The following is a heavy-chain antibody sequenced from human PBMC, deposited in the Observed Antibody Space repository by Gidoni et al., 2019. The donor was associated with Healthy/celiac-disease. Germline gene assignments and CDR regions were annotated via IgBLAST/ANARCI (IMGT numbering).Heavy chain of an antibody. V-gene: IGHV3-30*18. CDR1: GFPFSTYC. J-gene: IGHJ6*02. Sequence: QVQLVESGGGVVQPGRSLRLSCAASGFPFSTYCLPWVRQAPGKGLEWVAVISYDGSNKYYADSVKGRFTISRDNSKNTLYLQMNSLRAEDTAVYYCAKGARIAVAGPKYYYGMDVWGQGTTVTVSS. CDR2: ISYDGSNK. D-gene: IGHD6-19*01. CDR3: AKGARIAVAGPKYYYGMDV.